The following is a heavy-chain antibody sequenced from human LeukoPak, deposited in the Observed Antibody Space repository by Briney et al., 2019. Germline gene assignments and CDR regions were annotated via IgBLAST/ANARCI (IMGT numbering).Heavy chain of an antibody. CDR3: ATRASDYDILTGSRIYYMDV. Sequence: TSETLSLTCTVSGGSSSSGSYYWSWIRQPAGKGLEWIGRIYTSGSTNYNPSLKSRVTISVDTSKNQFSLKLSSVTAADTAVYYCATRASDYDILTGSRIYYMDVWGKGTTVTVSS. D-gene: IGHD3-9*01. CDR1: GGSSSSGSYY. J-gene: IGHJ6*03. V-gene: IGHV4-61*02. CDR2: IYTSGST.